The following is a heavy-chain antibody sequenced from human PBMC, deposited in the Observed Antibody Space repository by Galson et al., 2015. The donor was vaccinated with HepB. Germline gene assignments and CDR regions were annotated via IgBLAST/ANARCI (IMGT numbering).Heavy chain of an antibody. V-gene: IGHV3-48*01. Sequence: SLRLSCAASGFTFSSYSMNWARQAPGKGLEWVSYIDSGGLITRHADSVKGRFTVFRDKAKDSLFLQMNSLRVEDTAIYYCARAVRTSMTAGLDYWGQGTLVTVSS. CDR1: GFTFSSYS. CDR3: ARAVRTSMTAGLDY. CDR2: IDSGGLIT. J-gene: IGHJ4*02. D-gene: IGHD6-6*01.